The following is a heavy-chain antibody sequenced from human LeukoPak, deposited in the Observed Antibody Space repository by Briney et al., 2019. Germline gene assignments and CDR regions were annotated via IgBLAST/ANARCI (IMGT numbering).Heavy chain of an antibody. D-gene: IGHD2-21*02. J-gene: IGHJ5*02. V-gene: IGHV3-7*01. Sequence: GGSLRLSCAASGFIFSDYWMSWVRQAPGKGLEWVANINEDGSQHYYVDSVRGRFTISRDNAKNSVSLQMHSLRTEDTAVYYCVRDNPRCCGVVPANIDDLWGQGTLVTVSS. CDR3: VRDNPRCCGVVPANIDDL. CDR1: GFIFSDYW. CDR2: INEDGSQH.